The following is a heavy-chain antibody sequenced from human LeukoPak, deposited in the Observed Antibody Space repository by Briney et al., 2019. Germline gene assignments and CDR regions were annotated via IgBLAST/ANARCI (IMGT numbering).Heavy chain of an antibody. Sequence: GRSLRLSCAASGFTFSSYAMHWVRQAPGKGLEWVAVMSYDGSKKYYADSVKGRFTISRDNSKNTLYLQMNSLRAEDTAVYYCASLGQGGSSDSDSWGQGTLVTVSS. V-gene: IGHV3-30-3*01. CDR3: ASLGQGGSSDSDS. CDR1: GFTFSSYA. D-gene: IGHD1-26*01. CDR2: MSYDGSKK. J-gene: IGHJ4*02.